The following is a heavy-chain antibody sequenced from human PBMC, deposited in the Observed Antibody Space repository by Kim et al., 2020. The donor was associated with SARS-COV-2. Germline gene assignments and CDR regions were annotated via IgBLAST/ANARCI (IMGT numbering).Heavy chain of an antibody. CDR3: ARGGYGDYYANWFDP. Sequence: SETLSLTCTVSGGSISSGGYYWSWIRQHPGKGLEWIGYIYYSGSTYYNPSLKSRVTISVDTSKNQFSLKLSSVTAADTAVYYCARGGYGDYYANWFDPWGQGTLVTVAS. D-gene: IGHD4-17*01. CDR2: IYYSGST. J-gene: IGHJ5*02. V-gene: IGHV4-31*03. CDR1: GGSISSGGYY.